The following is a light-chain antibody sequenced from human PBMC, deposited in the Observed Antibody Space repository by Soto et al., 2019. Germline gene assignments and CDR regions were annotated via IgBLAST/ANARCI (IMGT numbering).Light chain of an antibody. CDR1: SSNIGAGYD. V-gene: IGLV1-40*01. CDR3: QSYDSSLSAVHV. J-gene: IGLJ1*01. Sequence: QTVVTQPPSVSGAPGQRVTISCTGSSSNIGAGYDVHWYQQLPGTAPKLLIYGNSNRPSGVPDRFSGSKSGTSASLAITGLQAEDEAGYYCQSYDSSLSAVHVFGTGTKVTVL. CDR2: GNS.